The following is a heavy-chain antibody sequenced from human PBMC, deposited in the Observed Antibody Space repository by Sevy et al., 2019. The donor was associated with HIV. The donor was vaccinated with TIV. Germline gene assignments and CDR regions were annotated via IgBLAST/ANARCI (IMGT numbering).Heavy chain of an antibody. D-gene: IGHD3-22*01. V-gene: IGHV3-23*01. CDR1: GFIFSSYA. CDR2: ISNSGGGT. Sequence: GGSLRLSCAASGFIFSSYAMSWVRQGPGKGLEWVSLISNSGGGTYYADSGKGRFTISRDNSKNTLYLQMNSLRVEDTAVYYCAKDLRTGYYDSSGYHGPPGEVGPFDYWGQGTLVTVST. J-gene: IGHJ4*02. CDR3: AKDLRTGYYDSSGYHGPPGEVGPFDY.